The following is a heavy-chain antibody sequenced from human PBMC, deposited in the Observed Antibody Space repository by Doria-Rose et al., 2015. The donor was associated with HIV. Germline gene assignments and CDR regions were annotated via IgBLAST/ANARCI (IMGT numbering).Heavy chain of an antibody. J-gene: IGHJ6*03. CDR3: AKAPIIGPKYYFYMDV. D-gene: IGHD3-3*01. Sequence: VQLVESGGGLVQPCRSLRLSCVSSGFSFESYAMHWVRLAPGKGLEWVAGISWDSGEKGNADSVEGRFDISRVNAKKSVYLEMRSLRPEDTAFYYCAKAPIIGPKYYFYMDVWGKGTSVAVSS. V-gene: IGHV3-9*01. CDR1: GFSFESYA. CDR2: ISWDSGEK.